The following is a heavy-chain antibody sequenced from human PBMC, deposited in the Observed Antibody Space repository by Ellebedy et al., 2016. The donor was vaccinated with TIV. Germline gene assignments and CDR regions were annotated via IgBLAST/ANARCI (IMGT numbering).Heavy chain of an antibody. CDR3: ARWTHYSSGWGVDY. J-gene: IGHJ4*02. V-gene: IGHV3-7*03. Sequence: PGGSLRLSCAASGFTFSNHYMTWVRQAPGRGLEWVANINQGGSGKSYVDSLKGRFTISRDNAESSLYLQMNSLRAEDTAMYYCARWTHYSSGWGVDYWGQGTLVTVSS. CDR2: INQGGSGK. D-gene: IGHD6-19*01. CDR1: GFTFSNHY.